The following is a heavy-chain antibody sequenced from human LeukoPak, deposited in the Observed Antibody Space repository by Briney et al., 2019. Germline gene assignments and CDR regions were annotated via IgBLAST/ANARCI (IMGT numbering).Heavy chain of an antibody. D-gene: IGHD2-15*01. J-gene: IGHJ6*03. V-gene: IGHV3-15*01. CDR1: GFTFSNAW. Sequence: PGGSLRLSCAASGFTFSNAWMSWVRQAPGKGLEWVGRIKSNTDSGTTDYSAPVKGIFTISRDDSKNTLYLQMNSLTDEDTGVYYCTTEELGYCSGGSCYSLYYYYYYMDVWGKGTTVTVSS. CDR3: TTEELGYCSGGSCYSLYYYYYYMDV. CDR2: IKSNTDSGTT.